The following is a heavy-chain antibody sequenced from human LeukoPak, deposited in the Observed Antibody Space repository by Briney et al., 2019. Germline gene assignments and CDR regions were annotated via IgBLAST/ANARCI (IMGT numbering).Heavy chain of an antibody. Sequence: GGSLRLSCAASGFTFQNYATSWVRQAPGKGLEWASSISGSGPSTDYADSVKGRFTISRDKSKNTLYLQMNSLRAEDTAVYYCAGLPTFYYDSSHYHYDYWGQGTLVTVSS. CDR3: AGLPTFYYDSSHYHYDY. V-gene: IGHV3-23*01. J-gene: IGHJ4*02. D-gene: IGHD3-22*01. CDR2: ISGSGPST. CDR1: GFTFQNYA.